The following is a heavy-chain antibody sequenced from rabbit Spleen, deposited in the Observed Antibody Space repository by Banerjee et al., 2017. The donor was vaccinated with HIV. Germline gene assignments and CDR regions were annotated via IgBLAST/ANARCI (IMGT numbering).Heavy chain of an antibody. J-gene: IGHJ4*01. CDR3: VRGASSSGYYNL. Sequence: QSLEESGGDLVKPGASLTLTCTASGFSFSSGYWICWVRQAPGKGMEWIGYIDLVFGSTLFATWVNGRFTISSNNAQNTLYLQLNSLTVADTATYFCVRGASSSGYYNLWGPGPLVTGS. CDR2: IDLVFGST. D-gene: IGHD1-1*01. CDR1: GFSFSSGYW. V-gene: IGHV1S40*01.